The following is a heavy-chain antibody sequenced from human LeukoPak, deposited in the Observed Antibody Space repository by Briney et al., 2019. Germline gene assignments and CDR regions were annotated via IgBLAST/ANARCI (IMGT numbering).Heavy chain of an antibody. J-gene: IGHJ5*02. V-gene: IGHV4-39*01. Sequence: SETLSLTCTVSGGSISSSSYYWGWIRQPPGKGLEWIGSIYYSGSTYYNPSLKSRVTISVDTSKNQFSLKLSSVTAADTAVYYCAIAVAGTGNWFAASSQGTLVTVSS. D-gene: IGHD6-19*01. CDR2: IYYSGST. CDR1: GGSISSSSYY. CDR3: AIAVAGTGNWFAA.